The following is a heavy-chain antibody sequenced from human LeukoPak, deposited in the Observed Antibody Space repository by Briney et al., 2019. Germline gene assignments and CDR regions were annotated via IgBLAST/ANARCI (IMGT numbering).Heavy chain of an antibody. Sequence: ASVNVSCKASGYTFTSYYMHWVRQAPGQGLEWMGVINPSGGGTGYAQEFQGRVTNTRDTSTSTLYLELSSLISEDTAVYYCVRPYGGNSGGDYWGQGTLVTVS. V-gene: IGHV1-46*01. CDR1: GYTFTSYY. CDR3: VRPYGGNSGGDY. J-gene: IGHJ4*02. D-gene: IGHD4-23*01. CDR2: INPSGGGT.